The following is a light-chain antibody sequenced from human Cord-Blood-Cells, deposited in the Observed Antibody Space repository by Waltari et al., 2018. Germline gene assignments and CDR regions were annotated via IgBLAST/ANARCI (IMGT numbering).Light chain of an antibody. CDR2: KVS. V-gene: IGKV2-30*02. Sequence: DVVMTQSPLSLPVTLGQPASISFMSSQSLVHSDGNTYLNWFPQRPGQSPSRLICKVSNRDSGAPDRFSGSGSGTDFTLKIGRVEAEDVGVYYCMQGTHWPPDTFGQGTKLEIK. CDR1: QSLVHSDGNTY. CDR3: MQGTHWPPDT. J-gene: IGKJ2*01.